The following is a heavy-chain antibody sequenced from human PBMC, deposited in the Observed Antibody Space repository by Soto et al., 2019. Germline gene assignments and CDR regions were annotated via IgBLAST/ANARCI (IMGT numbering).Heavy chain of an antibody. D-gene: IGHD2-2*01. Sequence: EVQLVESGGGLVQPGGSLRLSCAASGFTFSSYWMNWVRHAPGKGLVWVSRINNDGSSTYYADSVKGRFTISRDNAKNTLYLLMESLRVEDTAVYYSVRVNDATVYWGQGTLVNVSS. V-gene: IGHV3-74*01. CDR3: VRVNDATVY. CDR1: GFTFSSYW. J-gene: IGHJ4*02. CDR2: INNDGSST.